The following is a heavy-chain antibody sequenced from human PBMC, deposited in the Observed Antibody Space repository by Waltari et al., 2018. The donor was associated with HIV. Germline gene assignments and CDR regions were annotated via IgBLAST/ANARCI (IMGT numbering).Heavy chain of an antibody. Sequence: QVQLVQSGAAVKKPGASVKVSCKASGYTFTSYDINWLRQATGQGLEWMGWMNPNSGNTGYAQKFQGRVTMTRNTSISTAYMELSSLRSEDTAVYYCARAGSGVGYYDSTSFDPWGQGTLVTVSS. CDR2: MNPNSGNT. J-gene: IGHJ5*02. V-gene: IGHV1-8*01. CDR1: GYTFTSYD. CDR3: ARAGSGVGYYDSTSFDP. D-gene: IGHD3-22*01.